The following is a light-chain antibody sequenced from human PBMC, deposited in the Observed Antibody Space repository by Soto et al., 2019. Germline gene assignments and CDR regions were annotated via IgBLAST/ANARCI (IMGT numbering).Light chain of an antibody. J-gene: IGKJ3*01. CDR3: QQYYSSPFT. CDR1: RSVLSSSNNKNF. CDR2: WAS. V-gene: IGKV4-1*01. Sequence: DIVMTQSPDSLALSLGERATINCKSSRSVLSSSNNKNFFAWYQQKPGQPPRLLIYWASTRESGVPDRFSGSGSVTDFTLTISSLQAEDGAVYYCQQYYSSPFTFGPGTKVDIK.